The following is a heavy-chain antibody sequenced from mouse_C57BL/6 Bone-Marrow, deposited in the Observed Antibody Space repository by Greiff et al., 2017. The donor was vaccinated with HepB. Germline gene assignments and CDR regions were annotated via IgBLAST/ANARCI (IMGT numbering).Heavy chain of an antibody. CDR2: ISDGGSYT. CDR3: ARPHFFAY. V-gene: IGHV5-4*01. Sequence: EVQRVESGGGLVKPGGSLKLSCAASGFTFSSYAMSWVRQTPEKRLEWVATISDGGSYTYYPDNVKGRFTISRDNAKNNLYLQMSHLKSEDTAMYYCARPHFFAYWGQGTLVTVSA. J-gene: IGHJ3*01. CDR1: GFTFSSYA.